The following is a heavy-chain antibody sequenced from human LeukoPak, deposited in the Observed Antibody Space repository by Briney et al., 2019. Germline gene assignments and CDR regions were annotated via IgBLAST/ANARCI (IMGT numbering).Heavy chain of an antibody. CDR2: ISGSGGST. D-gene: IGHD3-10*01. Sequence: GGSLRLSCAASGFTFSSYAMSWVRQAPGKGLEWVSAISGSGGSTYYADSVKGRFTISRDNSKNTLYLQMNSLRAEDTAVYYCATDRGGYGSESYDYWGQGTLVTVSS. V-gene: IGHV3-23*01. CDR3: ATDRGGYGSESYDY. CDR1: GFTFSSYA. J-gene: IGHJ4*02.